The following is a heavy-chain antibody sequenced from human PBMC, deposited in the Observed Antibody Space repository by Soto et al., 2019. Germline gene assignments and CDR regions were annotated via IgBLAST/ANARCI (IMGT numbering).Heavy chain of an antibody. CDR2: IIPILCIA. CDR1: GGTFSSYT. V-gene: IGHV1-69*02. Sequence: QVQLVQSGAEVKKPGSSVKVSCKASGGTFSSYTISGVRQAPGQGLEWMGRIIPILCIANYPQKFQGRVTTTGAKSTSTHYVQLSRLRSEDPAVYYCARSGDIVATNASFDPWGQGTLVTVSS. CDR3: ARSGDIVATNASFDP. D-gene: IGHD5-12*01. J-gene: IGHJ5*02.